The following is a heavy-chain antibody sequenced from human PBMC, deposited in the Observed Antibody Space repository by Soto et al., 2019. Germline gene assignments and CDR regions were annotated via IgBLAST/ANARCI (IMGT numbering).Heavy chain of an antibody. CDR2: ISAYNGNT. V-gene: IGHV1-18*01. D-gene: IGHD3-3*01. CDR3: ARLYDFWGGPPSYYYYYMDV. Sequence: GASVKVSCKASGYTFTSYGISWVRQAPGQGLEWMGWISAYNGNTNYAQKLQGRVTMTTDTSTSTAYMELRSLRSDDTAVYYCARLYDFWGGPPSYYYYYMDVWGKGTTVTVSS. J-gene: IGHJ6*03. CDR1: GYTFTSYG.